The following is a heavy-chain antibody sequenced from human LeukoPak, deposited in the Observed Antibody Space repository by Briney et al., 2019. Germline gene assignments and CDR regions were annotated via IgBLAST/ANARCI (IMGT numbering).Heavy chain of an antibody. J-gene: IGHJ4*02. CDR2: IYYSGST. D-gene: IGHD1-26*01. V-gene: IGHV4-39*01. Sequence: SETLSLTCIVSGSSISSGSYYWGWLRQPPGKGLEWIGRIYYSGSTDYNPSLKSRVTISVDTSKIQLSLRLTSVTAADTAVYYCTRHGSYYDWGQGTLVTVSS. CDR3: TRHGSYYD. CDR1: GSSISSGSYY.